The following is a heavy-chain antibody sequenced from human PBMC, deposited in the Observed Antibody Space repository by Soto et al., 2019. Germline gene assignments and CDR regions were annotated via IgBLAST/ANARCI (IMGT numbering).Heavy chain of an antibody. D-gene: IGHD3-22*01. CDR1: GFTFSSYS. CDR2: ISSSSTI. V-gene: IGHV3-48*02. J-gene: IGHJ4*02. CDR3: ARDRGPKGGIIVVVHPFDY. Sequence: GGSLRLSCAASGFTFSSYSMNWVRQAPGKGLEWVSYISSSSTIYYADSLKGRFTISRDNAKNSLYLQMNSLRDEDTAVYYCARDRGPKGGIIVVVHPFDYWGQGTLVTVSS.